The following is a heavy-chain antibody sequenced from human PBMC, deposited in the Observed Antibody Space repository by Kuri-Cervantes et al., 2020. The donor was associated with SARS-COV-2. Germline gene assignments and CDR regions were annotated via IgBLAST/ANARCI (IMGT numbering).Heavy chain of an antibody. Sequence: SETLSLTCTVSGGSISSYCWNWIRQPPGKGLEWIGYIYYSGSTNYNPSLKSRVTISVDTSKNQFSLKLSSVTAADTAVYYCARWGRYFDWLLMGSEYYFDYWGQGNLVTVSS. J-gene: IGHJ4*02. CDR2: IYYSGST. D-gene: IGHD3-9*01. V-gene: IGHV4-59*01. CDR3: ARWGRYFDWLLMGSEYYFDY. CDR1: GGSISSYC.